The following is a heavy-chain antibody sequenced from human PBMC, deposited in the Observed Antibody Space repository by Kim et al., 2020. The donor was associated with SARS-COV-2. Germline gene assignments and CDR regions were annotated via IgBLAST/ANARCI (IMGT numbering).Heavy chain of an antibody. CDR2: ISGSGGPT. J-gene: IGHJ4*02. D-gene: IGHD6-19*01. V-gene: IGHV3-23*01. Sequence: GGSLRLSCEASGFTFSNYAMSWVRQTPGKGLEWVSSISGSGGPTYYTESVKGRFTISRDNSKNTLYLQMNSLRAEDTALYYCVKRPRIAVAGHFDYWGQGTLVTVSS. CDR3: VKRPRIAVAGHFDY. CDR1: GFTFSNYA.